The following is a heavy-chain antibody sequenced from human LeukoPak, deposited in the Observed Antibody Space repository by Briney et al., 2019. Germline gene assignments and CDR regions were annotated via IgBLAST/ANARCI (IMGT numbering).Heavy chain of an antibody. CDR1: GYTFTGYY. Sequence: ASVKASCKASGYTFTGYYMHWVRQAPGQGLEWMGWINPNSGGTNYAQKFQGRVTMTRDTSISTAYMELSRLRSDDTAVYYCARYWYRLRFFDYWGQGTLVTVSS. V-gene: IGHV1-2*02. J-gene: IGHJ4*02. CDR2: INPNSGGT. D-gene: IGHD2-8*02. CDR3: ARYWYRLRFFDY.